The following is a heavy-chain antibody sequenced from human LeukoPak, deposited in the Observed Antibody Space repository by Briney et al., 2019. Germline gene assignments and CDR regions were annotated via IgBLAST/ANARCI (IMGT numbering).Heavy chain of an antibody. CDR2: IWYDGGTK. V-gene: IGHV3-33*01. Sequence: HPGGFLRLSCAAAGFPVSTYAIRWVRQAPGKGLEWVAVIWYDGGTKYYADSVKGPVNNTRDNSKNTLYIQQNSMRPEDKAVYYCARASVSYEYGGQGSLVTVSS. J-gene: IGHJ4*02. CDR3: ARASVSYEY. D-gene: IGHD1-26*01. CDR1: GFPVSTYA.